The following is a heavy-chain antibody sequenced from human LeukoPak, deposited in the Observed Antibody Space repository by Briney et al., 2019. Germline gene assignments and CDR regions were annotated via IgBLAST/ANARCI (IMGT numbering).Heavy chain of an antibody. Sequence: SETLSLTCALSGDSISSNKWWNWVRQPPGKGLEWIGDIYHTGSTNYNPSLKNRVTISVDKSKNQFSLKLSSVTAADTAVYFCASQLAVAGRGVDYWGQGTLVTVSS. V-gene: IGHV4-4*02. D-gene: IGHD6-19*01. J-gene: IGHJ4*02. CDR1: GDSISSNKW. CDR3: ASQLAVAGRGVDY. CDR2: IYHTGST.